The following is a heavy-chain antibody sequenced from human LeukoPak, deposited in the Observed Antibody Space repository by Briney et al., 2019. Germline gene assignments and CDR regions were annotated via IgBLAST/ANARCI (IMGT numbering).Heavy chain of an antibody. CDR1: GFIFKNYW. Sequence: GGSLRLSCAASGFIFKNYWMSWVRQAPGKGLEWVANIRPGGSEDYYVDSVKDRFTISRDNADNSVYLQMNSLRDEDTAVYYCATTTVSDLGRWTIFNYWGQGTLVTVSS. CDR3: ATTTVSDLGRWTIFNY. D-gene: IGHD4-11*01. V-gene: IGHV3-7*01. CDR2: IRPGGSED. J-gene: IGHJ4*02.